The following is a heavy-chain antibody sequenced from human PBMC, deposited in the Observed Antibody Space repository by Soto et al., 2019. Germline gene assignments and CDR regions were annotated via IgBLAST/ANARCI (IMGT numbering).Heavy chain of an antibody. J-gene: IGHJ3*02. D-gene: IGHD6-6*01. CDR1: GGTFSSYA. CDR2: ILPIFGTA. V-gene: IGHV1-69*01. CDR3: ARCEPPEGRQLGPACAFDI. Sequence: QVQLVQSGAEVKKPGSSVKVSCKASGGTFSSYAISWVRQAPGQGLEWMGGILPIFGTANYAKKVQGRVTSTADESTRTAYMELSSLRSEDTAVYYCARCEPPEGRQLGPACAFDIWGQGTIITVSS.